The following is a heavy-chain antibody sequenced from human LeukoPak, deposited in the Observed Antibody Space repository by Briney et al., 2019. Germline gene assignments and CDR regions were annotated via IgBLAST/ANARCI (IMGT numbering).Heavy chain of an antibody. V-gene: IGHV4-4*02. Sequence: SETLSLTCAVSGGSISSSNWWSWVRQPPGKGLEWIGEIYHSGSTNYNPSLKSRVTISVDKSKNQFSLKLSSVTAADTAVYYCAMQATRKAGSFDYWGQGTLVTVSS. D-gene: IGHD1-26*01. CDR2: IYHSGST. J-gene: IGHJ4*02. CDR1: GGSISSSNW. CDR3: AMQATRKAGSFDY.